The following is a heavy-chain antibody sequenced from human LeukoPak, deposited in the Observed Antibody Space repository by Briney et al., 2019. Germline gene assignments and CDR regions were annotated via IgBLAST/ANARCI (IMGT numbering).Heavy chain of an antibody. V-gene: IGHV3-7*01. J-gene: IGHJ4*02. CDR3: ARGRGENTAMVTWLRLYPFDY. CDR1: GFTFSSYW. D-gene: IGHD5-18*01. Sequence: GGSLRLSCAASGFTFSSYWMSWVRQAPGKGLEWVANIKQDGSEKYYVDSVKGRFTISRDNAKNSLYLQMNSLRAEDTAVYYCARGRGENTAMVTWLRLYPFDYWGQGTLVTVSS. CDR2: IKQDGSEK.